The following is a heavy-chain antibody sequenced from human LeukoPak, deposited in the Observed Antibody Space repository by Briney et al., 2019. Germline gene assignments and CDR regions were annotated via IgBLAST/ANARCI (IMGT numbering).Heavy chain of an antibody. V-gene: IGHV3-30*04. D-gene: IGHD2-2*01. CDR2: ISYDGSNK. CDR3: ARDVFGSEYPFDF. J-gene: IGHJ4*02. Sequence: PGGSLRLSCAASGFTFSSYAMHWVRQAPGKGLEWVAVISYDGSNKYYADSVKGRFTISRDNSKNTLYLQMNSLRAEDTAVYYCARDVFGSEYPFDFWGQGTLVTVSS. CDR1: GFTFSSYA.